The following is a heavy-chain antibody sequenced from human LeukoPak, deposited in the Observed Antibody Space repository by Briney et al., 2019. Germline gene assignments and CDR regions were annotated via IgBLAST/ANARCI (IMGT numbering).Heavy chain of an antibody. D-gene: IGHD3-9*01. J-gene: IGHJ4*02. CDR3: ARDHDHYYDILTGYLPRFDY. CDR1: GFKFSDFW. V-gene: IGHV3-7*01. Sequence: SGGSLRLSCAASGFKFSDFWMSWVRQAPGKGPEWVANIKQDGREEHYVDSVKGRFTVSRDNARNSLFLQMNSLRVEDTAVYYCARDHDHYYDILTGYLPRFDYWGQGTLVTVSS. CDR2: IKQDGREE.